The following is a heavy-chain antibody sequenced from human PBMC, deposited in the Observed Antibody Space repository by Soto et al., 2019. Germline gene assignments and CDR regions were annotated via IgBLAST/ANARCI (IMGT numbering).Heavy chain of an antibody. CDR1: GGSISSYY. D-gene: IGHD3-9*01. J-gene: IGHJ6*03. CDR3: ARERDILTGYYPSKQSGYETYYYYYMDV. CDR2: IYYSGST. V-gene: IGHV4-59*01. Sequence: SETLSLTCTVSGGSISSYYWSWIRQPPGKGLEWIGYIYYSGSTNYNPSLKSRVTISVDTSKNQFSLKLSSVTAADTAVYYCARERDILTGYYPSKQSGYETYYYYYMDVWGKGTTVTVSS.